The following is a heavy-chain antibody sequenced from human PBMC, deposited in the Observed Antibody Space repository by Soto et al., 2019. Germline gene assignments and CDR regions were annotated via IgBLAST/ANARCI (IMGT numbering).Heavy chain of an antibody. CDR2: ISGSSRYT. CDR1: GFSFSDYY. V-gene: IGHV3-11*05. D-gene: IGHD3-22*01. Sequence: QVQLVESGGGLVKPGGSLRLSCAASGFSFSDYYLSWIRQAPGKGLEWVSYISGSSRYTNYADSVKGRFIISRDYAKNSLYLQMSSLRADDTAVYYCARATSGSGYYFDYWGQGALVTFSS. CDR3: ARATSGSGYYFDY. J-gene: IGHJ4*02.